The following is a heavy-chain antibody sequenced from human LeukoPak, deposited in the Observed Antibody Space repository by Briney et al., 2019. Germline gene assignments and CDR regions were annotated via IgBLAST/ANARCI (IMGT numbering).Heavy chain of an antibody. J-gene: IGHJ5*02. CDR2: INHSGST. CDR1: GGSFSGYY. V-gene: IGHV4-34*01. Sequence: SETLSLTCAVYGGSFSGYYWSWIRQPPGKGLEWIGEINHSGSTNYNPSLKSRVTISVDTSKNQFFLKLSSVTDADTAVYYCAGYNSSSPTFDPWGQGARVTVSS. D-gene: IGHD1-14*01. CDR3: AGYNSSSPTFDP.